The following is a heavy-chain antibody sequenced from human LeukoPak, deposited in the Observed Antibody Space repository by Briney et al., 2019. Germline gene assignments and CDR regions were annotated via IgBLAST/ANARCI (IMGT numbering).Heavy chain of an antibody. V-gene: IGHV7-4-1*02. J-gene: IGHJ6*03. Sequence: GASVKVSCKASGYTFTSYAMNWVRQAPGQGLEWMGWINTNTGNPTYAQGFTGRFVFSLDTSVSTAYLQISSLKAEDTAVYYCARCSHEPLLSGVVGYYYYYMDVWGKGTTVTVSS. CDR3: ARCSHEPLLSGVVGYYYYYMDV. D-gene: IGHD2-21*02. CDR1: GYTFTSYA. CDR2: INTNTGNP.